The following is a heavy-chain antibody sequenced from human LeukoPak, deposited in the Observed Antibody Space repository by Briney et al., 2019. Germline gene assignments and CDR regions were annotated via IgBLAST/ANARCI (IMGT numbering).Heavy chain of an antibody. Sequence: GGSLRLSCAASGFTFSDYYMSWIRQAPGKGLEWVSYISSSGSTIYHADSVKARFTISRDNAKNSLYLQMNSLRAEDTAVYYCAREKMATNTARDDYWGQGTLVTVSS. CDR3: AREKMATNTARDDY. CDR2: ISSSGSTI. J-gene: IGHJ4*02. V-gene: IGHV3-11*01. CDR1: GFTFSDYY. D-gene: IGHD5-24*01.